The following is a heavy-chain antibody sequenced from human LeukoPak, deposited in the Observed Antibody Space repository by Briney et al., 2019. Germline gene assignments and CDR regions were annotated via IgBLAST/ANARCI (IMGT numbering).Heavy chain of an antibody. CDR2: IYYSGNT. Sequence: SETLSLTCAVSGGSISSGVYSWSWFRQPPGKGLEWIGYIYYSGNTYYNPSLKSRVTISVDTSKNHFSLKLSSVTAADTAVYYCARVYYSSSYDYWYFDLWGRGTLVTVSS. D-gene: IGHD6-13*01. CDR3: ARVYYSSSYDYWYFDL. J-gene: IGHJ2*01. V-gene: IGHV4-30-4*07. CDR1: GGSISSGVYS.